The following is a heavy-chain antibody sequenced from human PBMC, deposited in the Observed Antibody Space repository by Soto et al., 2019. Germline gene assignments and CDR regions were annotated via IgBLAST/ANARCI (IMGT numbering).Heavy chain of an antibody. V-gene: IGHV3-23*01. CDR1: GFTFSSYS. CDR2: ISGSGDNT. CDR3: AKEFTEYFDY. Sequence: GGSLRLSCAASGFTFSSYSMSWVRQAPGKGLEWVSGISGSGDNTYYPDSVKGRFTISRDNSKNTVYLQMNSLRAEDTAIYYCAKEFTEYFDYWGQGNLVTVSS. D-gene: IGHD2-8*02. J-gene: IGHJ4*02.